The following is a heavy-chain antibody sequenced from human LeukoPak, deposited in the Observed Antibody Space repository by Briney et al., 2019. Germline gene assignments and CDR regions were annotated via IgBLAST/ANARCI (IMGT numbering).Heavy chain of an antibody. CDR2: ISSSSSYI. Sequence: GGSLRLSCAASGFTFSSYSMNWVRQAPGKGLEWVSSISSSSSYIYYADSVKGRFTISRDNAKNSLYLQMNSLRAEDTAVYYCARAGHSSGWLFDYWGQGTLVTASS. D-gene: IGHD6-19*01. CDR1: GFTFSSYS. J-gene: IGHJ4*02. CDR3: ARAGHSSGWLFDY. V-gene: IGHV3-21*01.